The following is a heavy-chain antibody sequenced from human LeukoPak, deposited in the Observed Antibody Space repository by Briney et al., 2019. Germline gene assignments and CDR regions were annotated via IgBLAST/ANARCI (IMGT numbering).Heavy chain of an antibody. CDR3: ARRSSGWSTYYFDY. Sequence: SETLSLTCTVSGGSISSSSYYWGWIRQPPGKGLEWIGSIYYSGSTYYNPSLKSRVAISVDMSKNQFSLKLSSVTAADTAVYYCARRSSGWSTYYFDYWGQGTLVTVSS. V-gene: IGHV4-39*01. J-gene: IGHJ4*02. CDR2: IYYSGST. D-gene: IGHD6-19*01. CDR1: GGSISSSSYY.